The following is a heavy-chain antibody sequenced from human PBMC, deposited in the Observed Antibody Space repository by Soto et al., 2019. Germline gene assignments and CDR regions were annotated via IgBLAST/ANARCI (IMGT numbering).Heavy chain of an antibody. CDR3: AKSEPYGSGSYYFDY. V-gene: IGHV3-23*01. D-gene: IGHD1-26*01. CDR1: GFTFSRNA. J-gene: IGHJ4*02. CDR2: ISGGGGAT. Sequence: EVQLLESGGGLVQPGGSLRLSCAASGFTFSRNAMSWVRQAPGKGLERVSGISGGGGATYYADSVKGRFTISRDNSKNTLYLQMNSLRAEDTAIYYCAKSEPYGSGSYYFDYWGQGTLVTVSS.